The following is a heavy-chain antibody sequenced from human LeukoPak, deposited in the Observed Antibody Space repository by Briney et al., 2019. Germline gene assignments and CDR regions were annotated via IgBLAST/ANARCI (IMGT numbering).Heavy chain of an antibody. D-gene: IGHD1-26*01. J-gene: IGHJ5*02. CDR1: GGSISSSYW. CDR2: VYHSGST. V-gene: IGHV4-4*02. CDR3: AKEVVGP. Sequence: SGTLSLTCAVSGGSISSSYWWSWVRQPPGKGLEWIGEVYHSGSTNYSPSLKSRVTLSVDKSKNQFSLRLSSVTAADTAVYYCAKEVVGPWGQGTLVTVSS.